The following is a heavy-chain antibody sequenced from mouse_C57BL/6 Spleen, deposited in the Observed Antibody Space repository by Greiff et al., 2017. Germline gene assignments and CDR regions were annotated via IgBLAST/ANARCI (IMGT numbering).Heavy chain of an antibody. CDR1: GYAFTNYL. CDR3: AREDDEFAY. J-gene: IGHJ3*01. Sequence: QVQLQQSGAELVRPGTSVKVSCKASGYAFTNYLIEWVKQRPGQGLEWIGVINPGSGGTNYNEKFKGKATLTADKASSTAYMQLSSLTSEDSAVYFCAREDDEFAYWGQGTLVTVSA. CDR2: INPGSGGT. D-gene: IGHD2-12*01. V-gene: IGHV1-54*01.